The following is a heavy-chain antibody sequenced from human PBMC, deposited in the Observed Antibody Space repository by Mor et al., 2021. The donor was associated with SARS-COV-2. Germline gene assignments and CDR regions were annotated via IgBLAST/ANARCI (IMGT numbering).Heavy chain of an antibody. D-gene: IGHD2-2*01. CDR2: ISSRGSST. V-gene: IGHV3-48*03. J-gene: IGHJ4*02. CDR3: ARGGSCSSSTCYPNSVFDY. Sequence: GLEWVAYISSRGSSTFYADSVKGRFSVSRDNAESSLHLQMSSLRDDDTAIYYCARGGSCSSSTCYPNSVFDYWGQGTLV.